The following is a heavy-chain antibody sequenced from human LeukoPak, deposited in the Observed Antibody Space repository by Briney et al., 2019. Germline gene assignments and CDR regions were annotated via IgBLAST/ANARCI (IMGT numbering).Heavy chain of an antibody. CDR2: IYTSGST. V-gene: IGHV4-61*02. J-gene: IGHJ6*03. CDR3: ARDWVEMATKINYMDV. Sequence: TSETLSLTCTVSGGSISSGSYYWSWIRQPAGKGLEWIGRIYTSGSTNYNPSLKSRVTISVDTSKNQFSLKLSSVTAADTAVYYCARDWVEMATKINYMDVWGKGTTVTVSS. D-gene: IGHD5-24*01. CDR1: GGSISSGSYY.